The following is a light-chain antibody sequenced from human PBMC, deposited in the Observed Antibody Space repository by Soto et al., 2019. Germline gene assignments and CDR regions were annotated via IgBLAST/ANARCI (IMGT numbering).Light chain of an antibody. Sequence: QSVLTQPPSVSGARGQRVTISCTGSSSNIGAGYDVHWYQQLPGTAPKLLIYGNSNRPSGVPDRFSGSKSGTSASLAITGLQAEDEADSYCQSYDSSLREVFGGGTKVTVL. V-gene: IGLV1-40*01. J-gene: IGLJ2*01. CDR3: QSYDSSLREV. CDR2: GNS. CDR1: SSNIGAGYD.